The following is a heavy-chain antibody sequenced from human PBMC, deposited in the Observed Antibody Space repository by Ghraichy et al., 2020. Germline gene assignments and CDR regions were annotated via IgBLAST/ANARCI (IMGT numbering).Heavy chain of an antibody. D-gene: IGHD2-15*01. CDR2: ISDSGGST. J-gene: IGHJ4*02. CDR1: GFTFSSYA. Sequence: GALRLSCAASGFTFSSYAMSWVRQAPGKGLEWVSAISDSGGSTYYADSVKGRFTISRDNSKNTLYLQMNSLRAEDTAVYYCAKVVRSSGGSCSLDYWGQGTLVTVSS. CDR3: AKVVRSSGGSCSLDY. V-gene: IGHV3-23*01.